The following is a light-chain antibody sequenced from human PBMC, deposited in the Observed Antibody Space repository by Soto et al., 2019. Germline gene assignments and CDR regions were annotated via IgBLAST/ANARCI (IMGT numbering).Light chain of an antibody. Sequence: IVLTQSPGTLSLSPGERATLSCGASQSVTNNFLAWYQQKPGQAPRLLIYGASSRATGVPDRFSGSGSGTDFNLTISRLETGDFAVYYCQQYGTPLFTFGPGTKVDIK. CDR3: QQYGTPLFT. J-gene: IGKJ3*01. V-gene: IGKV3-20*01. CDR2: GAS. CDR1: QSVTNNF.